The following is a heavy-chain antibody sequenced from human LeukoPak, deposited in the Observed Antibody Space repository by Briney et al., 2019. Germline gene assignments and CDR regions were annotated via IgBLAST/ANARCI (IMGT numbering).Heavy chain of an antibody. D-gene: IGHD5-18*01. CDR1: GYNFTNYW. J-gene: IGHJ6*02. CDR3: ARQTIYIYVYGSVGKRYGMDV. CDR2: IYPGDSDT. Sequence: GESLKISCKASGYNFTNYWIGWVRQMPGKGLEWMGNIYPGDSDTTYSPSFQGQVTISADKSISTAYLQWSSLKASDTAIYYCARQTIYIYVYGSVGKRYGMDVWGQGTTVTVSS. V-gene: IGHV5-51*01.